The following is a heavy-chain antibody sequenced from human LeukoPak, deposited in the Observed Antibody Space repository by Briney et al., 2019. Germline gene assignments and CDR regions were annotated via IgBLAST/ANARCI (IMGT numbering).Heavy chain of an antibody. CDR3: ARAWGSESFSSDY. J-gene: IGHJ4*02. V-gene: IGHV4-38-2*01. CDR2: MYHSGKT. Sequence: SQTLSLTCGVFGYSISSGYYWGWIRQPPGKGLEWIGSMYHSGKTYYNPSLKSRVTISIDTSKNQFSLKVTSVTAAGTAVYYCARAWGSESFSSDYWGQGILVTVSS. CDR1: GYSISSGYY. D-gene: IGHD3-10*01.